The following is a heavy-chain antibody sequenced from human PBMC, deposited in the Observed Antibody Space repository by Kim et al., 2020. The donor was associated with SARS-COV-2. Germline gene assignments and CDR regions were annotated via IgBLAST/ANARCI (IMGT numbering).Heavy chain of an antibody. D-gene: IGHD2-15*01. J-gene: IGHJ3*02. CDR3: ARATCRMLTGYCSDGSVAFDI. CDR2: IYYSGST. Sequence: SETLSLTCTVSGDSISSYYWSWVRQPPGKGLEWIGNIYYSGSTNYNPSLKSRVTISVDTSKNQFSLKLSSVTAADTAMYYCARATCRMLTGYCSDGSVAFDIWGQGTMVTVSS. CDR1: GDSISSYY. V-gene: IGHV4-59*01.